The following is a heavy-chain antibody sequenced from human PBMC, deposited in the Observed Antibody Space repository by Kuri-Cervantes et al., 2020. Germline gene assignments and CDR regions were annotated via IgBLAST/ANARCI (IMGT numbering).Heavy chain of an antibody. V-gene: IGHV1-46*01. CDR1: GYTFTSYY. CDR2: INASGGST. CDR3: ARVDHYYDSSGWVFDY. J-gene: IGHJ4*02. Sequence: ASVKVSCKASGYTFTSYYMHWVRQAPGQGLEWMGIINASGGSTSYAQKFQGRVTMTRDTSTSTVYMELSSLRSEDTAVYYCARVDHYYDSSGWVFDYWGQGTLVTVSS. D-gene: IGHD3-22*01.